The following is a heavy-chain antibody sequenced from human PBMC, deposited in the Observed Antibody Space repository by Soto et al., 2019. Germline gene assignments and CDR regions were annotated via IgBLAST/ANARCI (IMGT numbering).Heavy chain of an antibody. V-gene: IGHV4-59*01. D-gene: IGHD2-2*01. CDR3: ARASCISTSCYAWELGVDY. J-gene: IGHJ4*02. CDR1: GGSISSYY. CDR2: IYYSGRT. Sequence: QVQLQESGPGLVKPSETLSLTCTVSGGSISSYYWRWIRQPPGKGLELIGYIYYSGRTNYKPSLKSRVTISVDTSKNQFSLKVSSVTAADTAVYYCARASCISTSCYAWELGVDYWGQGTLVTVSS.